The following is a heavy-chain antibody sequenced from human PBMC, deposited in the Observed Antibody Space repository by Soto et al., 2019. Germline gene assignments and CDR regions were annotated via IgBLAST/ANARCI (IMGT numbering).Heavy chain of an antibody. CDR1: GYTFTGYY. Sequence: QVQLVQSGAEVKKPGASVKVSCKASGYTFTGYYMHWVRQAPGQGLEWMGWINPNSGGTNYAQKFQGWVTMTRDTSISTAYMGLSRRRSDDTAVYYCARGITMVRGVLLAAFDIWGQGTMVTVSS. D-gene: IGHD3-10*01. CDR2: INPNSGGT. J-gene: IGHJ3*02. V-gene: IGHV1-2*04. CDR3: ARGITMVRGVLLAAFDI.